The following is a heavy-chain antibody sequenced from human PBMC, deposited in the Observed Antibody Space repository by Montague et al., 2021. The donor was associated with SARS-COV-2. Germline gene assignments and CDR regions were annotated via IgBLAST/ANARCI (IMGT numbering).Heavy chain of an antibody. D-gene: IGHD2-15*01. CDR3: ARQEPIVVVVAAARGWFGP. J-gene: IGHJ5*02. V-gene: IGHV4-59*01. CDR2: IYYSGST. CDR1: SGSISSYY. Sequence: SETLSLTCTVSSGSISSYYWSWIRQPPGKGLEWIGYIYYSGSTNYNPSLKSRVTISVDTSKNQCSLKLSSVTAADTAVYYCARQEPIVVVVAAARGWFGPWGQGTLVTVSS.